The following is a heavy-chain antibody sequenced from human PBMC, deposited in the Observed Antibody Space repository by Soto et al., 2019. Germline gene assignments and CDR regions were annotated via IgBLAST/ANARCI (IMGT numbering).Heavy chain of an antibody. V-gene: IGHV1-3*05. Sequence: QVQLVQSGAEEKKPGASVKVSCKASGYTFTGYAMHWVRQAPGQRLEWMGWINAGNGNTKYSQKFQGRVTITRDTSASTAYMELSSQRSEDTAVYYCARAVAVPADFAYWGQGTLVTVSS. J-gene: IGHJ4*02. CDR2: INAGNGNT. D-gene: IGHD6-19*01. CDR3: ARAVAVPADFAY. CDR1: GYTFTGYA.